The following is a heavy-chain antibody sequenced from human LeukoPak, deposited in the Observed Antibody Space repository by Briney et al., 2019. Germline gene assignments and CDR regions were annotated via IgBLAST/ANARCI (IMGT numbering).Heavy chain of an antibody. D-gene: IGHD6-19*01. V-gene: IGHV4-34*01. J-gene: IGHJ4*02. CDR3: ARGRGGWYVGVDY. CDR2: INHSGST. CDR1: GGSFSGYY. Sequence: SETLSLTCAVYGGSFSGYYWSWIRQSPGKGLEWIGEINHSGSTNYNPSLKSRVTISVDTSKNQFSLKLSSVTAADTAVYYCARGRGGWYVGVDYWGQGTLVTVSS.